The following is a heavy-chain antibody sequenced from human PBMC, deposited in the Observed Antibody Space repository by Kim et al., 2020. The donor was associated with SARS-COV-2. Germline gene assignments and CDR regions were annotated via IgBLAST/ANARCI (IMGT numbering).Heavy chain of an antibody. J-gene: IGHJ6*02. V-gene: IGHV3-74*01. Sequence: DAVKGRVTISRDNARNTLYLQMNSLRGDDTAVYYCARDPRGGIYFYDGMDVWGQGTTVTVSS. CDR3: ARDPRGGIYFYDGMDV. D-gene: IGHD1-26*01.